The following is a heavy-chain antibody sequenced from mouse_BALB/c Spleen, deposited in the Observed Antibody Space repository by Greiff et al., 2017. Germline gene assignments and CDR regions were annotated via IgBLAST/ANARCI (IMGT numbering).Heavy chain of an antibody. CDR2: INPSNGGT. CDR1: GYTFTSYY. CDR3: TSTMITTFAY. D-gene: IGHD2-4*01. V-gene: IGHV1S16*01. Sequence: VQLQQPGAELVKPGASVKLSCKASGYTFTSYYMYWVKQRPGQGLEWIGGINPSNGGTNFNEKFKSKATLTVNKSSSTAYMQLSSLTSEDSAVYYCTSTMITTFAYWGQGTLVTVSA. J-gene: IGHJ3*01.